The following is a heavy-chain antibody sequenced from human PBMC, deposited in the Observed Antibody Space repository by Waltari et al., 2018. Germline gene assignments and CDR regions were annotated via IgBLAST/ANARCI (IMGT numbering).Heavy chain of an antibody. D-gene: IGHD3-16*01. V-gene: IGHV4-31*01. CDR3: ARRDYENNWFDP. Sequence: QVQLQESGPGLVEPSQTLSLTCTVSGGLIRSGGYFWRWIRQRPGKGLEWIGHIYHTGTTYYNSSLKCVAAISVDKSKNQFFLRLASVTAADSAVYYCARRDYENNWFDPWGQGTLVTVSP. J-gene: IGHJ5*02. CDR1: GGLIRSGGYF. CDR2: IYHTGTT.